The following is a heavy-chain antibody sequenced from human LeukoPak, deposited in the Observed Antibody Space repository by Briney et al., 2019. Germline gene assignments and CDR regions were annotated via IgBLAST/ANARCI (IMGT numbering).Heavy chain of an antibody. J-gene: IGHJ3*02. CDR1: GGSISSSSYY. D-gene: IGHD5-24*01. CDR3: ARQREMATRDAFDI. V-gene: IGHV4-39*01. CDR2: IYYSGST. Sequence: SQTLSLTCTVSGGSISSSSYYRGWIRQPPGKGLEWIGSIYYSGSTYYNPSLKSRVTISVDTSKNQFSLKLSSVTAADTAVYYCARQREMATRDAFDIWGQGTMVTVSS.